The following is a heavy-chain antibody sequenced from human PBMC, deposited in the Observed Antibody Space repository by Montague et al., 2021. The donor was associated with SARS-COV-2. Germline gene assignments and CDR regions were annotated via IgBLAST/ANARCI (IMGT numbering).Heavy chain of an antibody. D-gene: IGHD3-3*01. V-gene: IGHV4-34*01. CDR2: ITHSGST. CDR3: ARGADYDFWSGFVRYKWFGP. Sequence: SETLSLTCAVYTDSFSGYYWSWIRQSPGKGLEWIGEITHSGSTNHNPSLQSRVTISVDKSKKQFSLKLRSLTAADTAVYHCARGADYDFWSGFVRYKWFGPWGQGTPVIVSS. J-gene: IGHJ5*02. CDR1: TDSFSGYY.